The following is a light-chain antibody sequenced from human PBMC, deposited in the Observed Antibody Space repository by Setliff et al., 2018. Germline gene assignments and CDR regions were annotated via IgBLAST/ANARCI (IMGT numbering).Light chain of an antibody. CDR2: DVS. Sequence: ALTQPASVSGSPGQSITISCTGTDSDVGGFNLVSWYQQHPGKAPKFMIYDVSNRPSGVSNRFSGSKSGNTASLTISGLQAEYEADYYCSSYSSSNIPCVFGTGTKVTVL. V-gene: IGLV2-14*03. J-gene: IGLJ1*01. CDR3: SSYSSSNIPCV. CDR1: DSDVGGFNL.